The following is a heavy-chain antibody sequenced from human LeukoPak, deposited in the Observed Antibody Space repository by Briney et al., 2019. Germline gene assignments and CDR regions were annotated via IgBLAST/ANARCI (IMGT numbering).Heavy chain of an antibody. J-gene: IGHJ4*02. V-gene: IGHV1-18*01. CDR3: ARDNERRRQQLVRIFDY. CDR1: GYTFTSYG. CDR2: ISAYNGNT. Sequence: ASVKVSCKASGYTFTSYGISWVRQAPGQGLEWMGWISAYNGNTNYAQKLQGRVTMTTDTSTSTAYMELRSLRSDDTAVYYCARDNERRRQQLVRIFDYWGQGTLVTVSS. D-gene: IGHD6-13*01.